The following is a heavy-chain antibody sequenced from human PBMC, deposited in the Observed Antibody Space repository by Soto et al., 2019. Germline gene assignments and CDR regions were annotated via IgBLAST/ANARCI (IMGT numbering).Heavy chain of an antibody. Sequence: KSPETLSLTCTVSGPSASSTSSYCGWIRQPPGSGREWIGHIFYSETTNYNPSLKSRVTISLDQSKNQFSLTVTSVTAAHTAVYFCASDYSGYSADPDNYGLEVWGQGTTVTVSS. V-gene: IGHV4-39*02. CDR3: ASDYSGYSADPDNYGLEV. J-gene: IGHJ6*02. CDR2: IFYSETT. CDR1: GPSASSTSSY. D-gene: IGHD5-12*01.